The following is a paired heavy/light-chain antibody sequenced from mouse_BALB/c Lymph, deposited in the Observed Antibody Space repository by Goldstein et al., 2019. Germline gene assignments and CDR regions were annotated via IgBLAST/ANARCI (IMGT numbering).Heavy chain of an antibody. V-gene: IGHV5-4*02. CDR2: ISDGGSYT. J-gene: IGHJ3*01. CDR1: GFTFSDYY. Sequence: EVQLVESGGGLVKPGGSLKLSCAASGFTFSDYYMYWVRQTPEKRLEWVATISDGGSYTYYPDSVKGRFTISRDNAKNNLYLQMSSLKSEDTAMYYCARDRSYYGNTVFAYWGQGTLVTVSA. CDR3: ARDRSYYGNTVFAY. D-gene: IGHD2-10*01.
Light chain of an antibody. V-gene: IGKV4-91*01. CDR2: RTS. CDR3: QQGSSIPRT. Sequence: EIVLTQSPTTMAASPGEKITITCSASSSISSNYLHWYQQKPGFSPKLLIYRTSNLASGVPARFSGSGSGTSYSLTIGTMEAEDVATYYCQQGSSIPRTFGGGTKLEIK. CDR1: SSISSNY. J-gene: IGKJ2*01.